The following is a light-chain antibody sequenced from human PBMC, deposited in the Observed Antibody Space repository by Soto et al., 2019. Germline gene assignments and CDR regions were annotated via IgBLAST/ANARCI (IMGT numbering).Light chain of an antibody. Sequence: DIRMTQSPSTLSASVGDRVTITCRASQSINIWLAWYQQKPGRAPKLLIYKASTLESGVPSRFSGSGSGTEFTLTISGLQPDDFATYYCQQYNVYWTFGQGTKV. CDR2: KAS. V-gene: IGKV1-5*03. CDR1: QSINIW. J-gene: IGKJ1*01. CDR3: QQYNVYWT.